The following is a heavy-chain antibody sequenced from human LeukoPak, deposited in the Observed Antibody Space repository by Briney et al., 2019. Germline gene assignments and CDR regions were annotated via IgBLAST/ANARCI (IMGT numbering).Heavy chain of an antibody. CDR2: IYYSGST. CDR3: TGRLPLTYSSSWYRDY. D-gene: IGHD6-13*01. V-gene: IGHV4-59*01. CDR1: GASISDYY. J-gene: IGHJ4*02. Sequence: PSETLSLTCTVSGASISDYYWSWIRQPPGKGLEFIGYIYYSGSTNYSPSLKSRVTISVDTSKNQFSLKLSSVTAADTAVYYCTGRLPLTYSSSWYRDYWGQGTLVTVSS.